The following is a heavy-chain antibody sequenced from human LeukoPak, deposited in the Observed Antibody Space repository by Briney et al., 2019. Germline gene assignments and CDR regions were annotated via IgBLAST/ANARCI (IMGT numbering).Heavy chain of an antibody. CDR3: ARDRGYRYYYYGMDV. CDR2: IIPIFGTA. Sequence: SVKVSCTASGGTFSSYAISWVRQAPGQGLEWMGGIIPIFGTANYAQKFQGRVTITADESTSTAYMELSSLRSEDTAVYYCARDRGYRYYYYGMDVWGQGTTVTVSS. D-gene: IGHD6-25*01. J-gene: IGHJ6*02. CDR1: GGTFSSYA. V-gene: IGHV1-69*13.